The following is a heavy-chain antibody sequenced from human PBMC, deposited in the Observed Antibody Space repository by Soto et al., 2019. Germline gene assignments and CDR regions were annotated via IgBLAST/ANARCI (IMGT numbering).Heavy chain of an antibody. CDR2: IDPSDSYT. CDR1: GYNFTTYW. Sequence: EVQLVQSGAEVKKPGESLRISCQGSGYNFTTYWINWVRQMPGKGLEWMGRIDPSDSYTDYSPSFQGHVTISADKSIRTAYVQWTSLQASDTAMYYCARLHPSHAFNVWGQGTMVTFSS. J-gene: IGHJ3*01. V-gene: IGHV5-10-1*01. CDR3: ARLHPSHAFNV.